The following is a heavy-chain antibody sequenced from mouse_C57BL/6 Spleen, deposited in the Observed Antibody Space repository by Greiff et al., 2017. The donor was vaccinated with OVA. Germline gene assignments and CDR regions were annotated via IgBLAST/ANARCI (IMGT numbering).Heavy chain of an antibody. Sequence: QVQLQQPGAELVKPGASVKLSCKASGYTFTSYWMQWVKQRPGQGLEWIGEIDPSDSYTNYNQKFKGKATLTVDTSSSTAYMQLSSLTSEDSAVYYCARSDYYGRGFAYWGQGTLVTVSA. D-gene: IGHD1-1*01. J-gene: IGHJ3*01. CDR1: GYTFTSYW. CDR3: ARSDYYGRGFAY. CDR2: IDPSDSYT. V-gene: IGHV1-50*01.